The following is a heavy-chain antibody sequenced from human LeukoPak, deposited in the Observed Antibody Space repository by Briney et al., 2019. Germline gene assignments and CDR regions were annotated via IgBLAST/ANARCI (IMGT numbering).Heavy chain of an antibody. Sequence: ASVKVSCKASGYTFTGYYMHWVRQAPGQGLEWMGWINPNSGGTNYAQKFQGRVTMTRDTSISTAYMELSRLRSDDTAVYYCAREAAAAGENYFDYWGQGTLVTVSS. CDR2: INPNSGGT. CDR1: GYTFTGYY. D-gene: IGHD6-13*01. J-gene: IGHJ4*02. V-gene: IGHV1-2*02. CDR3: AREAAAAGENYFDY.